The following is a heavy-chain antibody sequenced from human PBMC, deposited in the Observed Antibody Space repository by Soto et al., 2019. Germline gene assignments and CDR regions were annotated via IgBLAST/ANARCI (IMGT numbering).Heavy chain of an antibody. CDR1: GFTFSSYG. V-gene: IGHV3-30*18. J-gene: IGHJ3*02. Sequence: QVQLVESGGGVVQPGRSLRLSCAASGFTFSSYGMHWVRQAPGKGLEWVAVISYDGSNKYYADSVKGRFTISRDNSKNTLYLQMNSLRAEDTAVYYCAKEAAVLGYCCSTSCYPSAFDIWGQGTMVTVSS. CDR2: ISYDGSNK. D-gene: IGHD2-2*01. CDR3: AKEAAVLGYCCSTSCYPSAFDI.